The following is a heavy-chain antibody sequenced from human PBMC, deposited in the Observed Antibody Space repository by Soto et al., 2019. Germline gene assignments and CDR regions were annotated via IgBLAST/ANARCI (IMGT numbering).Heavy chain of an antibody. CDR2: IYYAGNT. Sequence: LETLYLTTTVSWGTRGALASYYCARISHPPWDAMEWVGSIYYAGNTYYNPSLESRVTMSVDTSKNHFSLNLSSVTAADTAVYYCARHYITISGVVIIRSGLSYLEFWGKGTLVTVSS. CDR3: ARHYITISGVVIIRSGLSYLEF. D-gene: IGHD3-3*01. V-gene: IGHV4-39*01. CDR1: WGTRGALASYY. J-gene: IGHJ4*02.